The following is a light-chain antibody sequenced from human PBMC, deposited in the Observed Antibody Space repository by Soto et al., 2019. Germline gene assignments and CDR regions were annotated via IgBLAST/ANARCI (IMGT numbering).Light chain of an antibody. J-gene: IGKJ1*01. V-gene: IGKV1-27*01. CDR3: QNYNSVPVA. CDR2: AAS. CDR1: QGISNY. Sequence: DIQMTQSPSSLSASVGDRVTITCRASQGISNYLAWYQQKPGKVPKLLIYAASTLRSGVPSRFSGSGSGTDFTLTISSLQPEDVATYYCQNYNSVPVAFGQGTKVEIK.